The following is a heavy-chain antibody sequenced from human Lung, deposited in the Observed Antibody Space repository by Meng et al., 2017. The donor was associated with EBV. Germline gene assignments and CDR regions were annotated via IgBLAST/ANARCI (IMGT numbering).Heavy chain of an antibody. CDR2: IYYSGST. V-gene: IGHV4-31*03. CDR3: ARLRLVWMFDY. Sequence: QGQMQESGPGLVKLSQTLSLTCTVSGGSVDSGAYYWSWIRQRPGKGLEWIGYIYYSGSTFYTPSLKSRATLSVDTSKNQFSLKLNSVTAADTAVYYCARLRLVWMFDYWGQGALVTVSS. J-gene: IGHJ4*02. CDR1: GGSVDSGAYY. D-gene: IGHD6-19*01.